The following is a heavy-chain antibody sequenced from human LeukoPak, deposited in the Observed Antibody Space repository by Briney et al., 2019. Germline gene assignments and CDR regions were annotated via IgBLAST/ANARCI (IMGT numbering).Heavy chain of an antibody. J-gene: IGHJ4*02. CDR3: ARGDHYGDYFDY. V-gene: IGHV3-7*01. D-gene: IGHD4-17*01. CDR2: IRKDASQI. CDR1: GFTFSTSW. Sequence: GGSLRLSCAASGFTFSTSWMSWVRQAPGKGLEWVANIRKDASQIHYVDSVRGRFTISGDNAKNSLYLQMNSLRAEDTAVYYCARGDHYGDYFDYWGQGTLVTVSS.